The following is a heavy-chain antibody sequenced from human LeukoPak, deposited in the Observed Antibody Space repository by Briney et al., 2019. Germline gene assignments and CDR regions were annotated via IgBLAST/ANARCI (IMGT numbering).Heavy chain of an antibody. D-gene: IGHD5-12*01. J-gene: IGHJ5*02. CDR1: GDSVSSNSAA. CDR2: TYYRSKWYY. CDR3: AGGTYSGYDS. V-gene: IGHV6-1*01. Sequence: SQTLSLTCAISGDSVSSNSAAWNWIRQSPSKGLESLGRTYYRSKWYYDYVVSLKSRITIIPDTSKNQFSLQLSSVTPEDTAVYYCAGGTYSGYDSWGQGTLVTVSS.